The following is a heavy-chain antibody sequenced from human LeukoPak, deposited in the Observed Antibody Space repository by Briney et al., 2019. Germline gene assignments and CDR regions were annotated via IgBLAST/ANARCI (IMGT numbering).Heavy chain of an antibody. CDR2: SSTSGSIT. CDR3: ARDFSDVRGNIFDS. V-gene: IGHV3-11*04. J-gene: IGHJ4*02. D-gene: IGHD3-10*02. Sequence: GGSLRLSCAASGFTFSDYYMSWIRQAPGKGLQWLAYSSTSGSITYYADSVKGRFTISRDNAKNSVYLQMNSLRAEDTVVYYCARDFSDVRGNIFDSWGQGTLVTVSS. CDR1: GFTFSDYY.